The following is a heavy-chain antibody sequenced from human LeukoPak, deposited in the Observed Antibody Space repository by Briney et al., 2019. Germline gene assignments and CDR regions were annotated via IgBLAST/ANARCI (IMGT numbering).Heavy chain of an antibody. CDR2: IIPILGIA. V-gene: IGHV1-69*04. CDR1: GGTFSSYA. CDR3: ARVTEARPFGELLPIT. D-gene: IGHD3-10*01. J-gene: IGHJ5*02. Sequence: SVKVSCKASGGTFSSYAISWVRQAPGQGLEWMGRIIPILGIANYAQKFQGRVTITADKSTSTAYMELSSLRSEDAAVYYCARVTEARPFGELLPITWGQGTLVTVSS.